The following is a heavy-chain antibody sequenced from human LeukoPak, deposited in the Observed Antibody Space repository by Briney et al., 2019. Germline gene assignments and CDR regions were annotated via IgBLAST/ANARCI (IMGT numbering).Heavy chain of an antibody. D-gene: IGHD1-26*01. CDR3: ARETYNGRYYYFDY. CDR2: INPKSGGT. Sequence: GASVTVSYKASGYTFIDYYIHWVRQAPGQGLEWMGRINPKSGGTNHAQKFQGRVTMTRDTSISTAYMELSSLRSDDTAVYFCARETYNGRYYYFDYWGQGTLVTVSS. V-gene: IGHV1-2*06. CDR1: GYTFIDYY. J-gene: IGHJ4*02.